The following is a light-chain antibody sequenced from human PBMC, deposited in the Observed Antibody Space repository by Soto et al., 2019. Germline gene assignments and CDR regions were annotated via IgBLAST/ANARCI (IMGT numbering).Light chain of an antibody. CDR3: SSYTSSTTLV. V-gene: IGLV2-14*03. Sequence: QSPLTQPASVSGSPGQSITISCTGTSSDVGGYNYVSWYQQHPGKAPKLMIYDVSNRPSGVSNRFSGSKSGNTASLTISGLQAEDEADYYCSSYTSSTTLVFAGGTKVTVL. CDR1: SSDVGGYNY. CDR2: DVS. J-gene: IGLJ2*01.